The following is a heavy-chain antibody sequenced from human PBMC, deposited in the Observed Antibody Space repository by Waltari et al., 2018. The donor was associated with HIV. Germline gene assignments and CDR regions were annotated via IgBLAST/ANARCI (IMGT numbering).Heavy chain of an antibody. CDR1: GGSVSSSVYY. V-gene: IGHV4-39*02. Sequence: QLQLQESGPGLVKPSENLSLTCTVSGGSVSSSVYYWGWLRQPPGKGLEWIGNIYYSENTYYSPSLKSRVTISVDTSKTHFSLRVTSVTAADTAVYYCARGPGYYFDSWGQGTLVTVSS. CDR3: ARGPGYYFDS. D-gene: IGHD3-10*01. J-gene: IGHJ4*02. CDR2: IYYSENT.